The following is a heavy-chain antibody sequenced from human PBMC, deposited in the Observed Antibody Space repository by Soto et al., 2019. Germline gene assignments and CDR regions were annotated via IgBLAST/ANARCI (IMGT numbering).Heavy chain of an antibody. CDR3: ARAPRFLEWSPTPNYGMDV. CDR1: GYTFTSYA. V-gene: IGHV1-3*01. Sequence: GASVKVSCKASGYTFTSYAMHWVRQAPGQRLEWMGWINAGNGNTKYSQKFQGRVTITRDTSASTAYMELSSLRSEDTAVYYCARAPRFLEWSPTPNYGMDVWGQGTTVTVSS. J-gene: IGHJ6*02. CDR2: INAGNGNT. D-gene: IGHD3-3*01.